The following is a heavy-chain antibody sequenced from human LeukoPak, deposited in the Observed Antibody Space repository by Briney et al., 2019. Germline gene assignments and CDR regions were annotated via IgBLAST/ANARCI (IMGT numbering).Heavy chain of an antibody. CDR2: ISYDGSNK. CDR1: GFTFSSYA. D-gene: IGHD6-13*01. J-gene: IGHJ4*02. V-gene: IGHV3-30-3*01. Sequence: GGSLRLSCEASGFTFSSYAMHWVRQAPGKGLEWVAVISYDGSNKYYADSVKGRFTISRDNSKNTLYLQMNSLRAEDTAVYYCARVVSRGVAAAGTIDYWGQGTLVTVSS. CDR3: ARVVSRGVAAAGTIDY.